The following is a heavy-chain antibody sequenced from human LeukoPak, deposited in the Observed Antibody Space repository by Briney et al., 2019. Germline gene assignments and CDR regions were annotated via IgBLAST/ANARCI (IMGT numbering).Heavy chain of an antibody. D-gene: IGHD2-8*02. Sequence: GGSLRLSCAASGFTFSSYAMSWVRQAPGKGLEWVSAINGSGGSTYYADSVKGRFTISRDNSKNTLYLQMNSLRAEDTAVYYCAKDGIVLVVYARPFDYWGQGTLVTVSS. CDR2: INGSGGST. CDR3: AKDGIVLVVYARPFDY. V-gene: IGHV3-23*01. J-gene: IGHJ4*02. CDR1: GFTFSSYA.